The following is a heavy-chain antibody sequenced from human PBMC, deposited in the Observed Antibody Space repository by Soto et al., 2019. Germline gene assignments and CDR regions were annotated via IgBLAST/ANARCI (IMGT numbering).Heavy chain of an antibody. V-gene: IGHV3-30*18. J-gene: IGHJ4*02. CDR2: VSYDGSYK. CDR1: GFTFSSYG. D-gene: IGHD3-9*01. CDR3: AKEARFEDILTYFDY. Sequence: GGSLRLSCAASGFTFSSYGMHWVRQAPGKGLEWVAVVSYDGSYKYYADSVKGRFTISRDNSKNTLYLQMNSLRAEDTAVYYCAKEARFEDILTYFDYWGQGTLVTVSS.